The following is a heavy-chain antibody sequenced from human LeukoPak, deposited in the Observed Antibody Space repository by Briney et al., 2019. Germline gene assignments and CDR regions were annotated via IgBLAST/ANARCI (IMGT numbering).Heavy chain of an antibody. CDR1: GFSFSTYA. Sequence: GGSLRLSCAASGFSFSTYAMSWARQAPGKGLEWVSSISSSGDSTYYADAVKGRFTISRDNSKNTLYLQMNSLRAEDTAVYYCVEDVVVIVAAKPGIWGQGTLVAVSS. V-gene: IGHV3-23*01. CDR2: ISSSGDST. D-gene: IGHD2-15*01. J-gene: IGHJ1*01. CDR3: VEDVVVIVAAKPGI.